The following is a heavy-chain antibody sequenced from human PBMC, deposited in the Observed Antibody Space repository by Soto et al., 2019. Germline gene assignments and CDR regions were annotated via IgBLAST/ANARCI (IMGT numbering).Heavy chain of an antibody. D-gene: IGHD3-22*01. CDR2: INWNDDK. J-gene: IGHJ5*02. Sequence: GSGPTLVNPTQTLTLTCSFSGFSLSVYGVRVIWFRQPPGETLEWLALINWNDDKRYSPYLKSRLTITKDTSKKQVVLTLTNLDPLDTGTYFCAHTKDSSGFLTSWGQGILVTVSS. CDR3: AHTKDSSGFLTS. V-gene: IGHV2-5*01. CDR1: GFSLSVYGVR.